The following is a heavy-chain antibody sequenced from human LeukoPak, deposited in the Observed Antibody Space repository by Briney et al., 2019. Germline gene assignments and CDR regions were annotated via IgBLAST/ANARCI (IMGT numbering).Heavy chain of an antibody. CDR1: GVSFSSYT. V-gene: IGHV3-21*01. CDR3: ASRKVVTPDAFDV. J-gene: IGHJ3*01. CDR2: ISSDSTYI. Sequence: GGSLRLSCAASGVSFSSYTMNWVRQAPGKGLEWVSSISSDSTYIFYADSLKGRFTISRDNAKNSLYLQLNSLRPEDTAVYYCASRKVVTPDAFDVWGQGTMVTISS. D-gene: IGHD3-22*01.